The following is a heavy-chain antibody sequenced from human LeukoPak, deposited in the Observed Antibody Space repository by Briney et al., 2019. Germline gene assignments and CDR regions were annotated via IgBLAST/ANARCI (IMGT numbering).Heavy chain of an antibody. CDR3: ARGGVDV. CDR2: IKQDGSAN. V-gene: IGHV3-7*01. CDR1: GFTFSSYC. J-gene: IGHJ6*04. D-gene: IGHD3-16*01. Sequence: PWGSLTLSCAASGFTFSSYCMSWIRQAPGKGLEWVANIKQDGSANYYASSVNRRFTIFSTNAKHLLYLQMNSLRAEDTAVYYCARGGVDVWGKGTTVTISS.